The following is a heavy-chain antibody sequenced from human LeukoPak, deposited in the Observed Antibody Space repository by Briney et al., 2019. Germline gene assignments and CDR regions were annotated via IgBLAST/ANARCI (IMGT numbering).Heavy chain of an antibody. CDR2: ISGSGGST. D-gene: IGHD2-15*01. CDR3: AKAQANRWVVEFDY. V-gene: IGHV3-23*01. Sequence: GGSLRLSCAASGFTFSSYAMSWVREAPGEGLEWVSAISGSGGSTYYADSVKGRFTISRDNSKNTLYLQMNSLRAEDTAVYYCAKAQANRWVVEFDYWGQGTLVTVSS. CDR1: GFTFSSYA. J-gene: IGHJ4*02.